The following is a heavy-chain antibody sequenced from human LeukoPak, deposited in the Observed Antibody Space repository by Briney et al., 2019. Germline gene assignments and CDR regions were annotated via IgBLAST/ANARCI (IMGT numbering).Heavy chain of an antibody. CDR1: GGSIGSYY. CDR3: ARDGVAGGFDY. V-gene: IGHV4-59*01. J-gene: IGHJ4*02. D-gene: IGHD6-19*01. Sequence: SETLSLTCTVSGGSIGSYYWNWIRQAPGKGLEWIGYIHYSGSTNHNSSLKSRVTISVDTSKNQYSLKLTSVTAADTAVYYCARDGVAGGFDYWGQGTLVTVSS. CDR2: IHYSGST.